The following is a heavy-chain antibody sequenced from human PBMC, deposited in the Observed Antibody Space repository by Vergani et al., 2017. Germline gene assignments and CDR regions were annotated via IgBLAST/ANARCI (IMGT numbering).Heavy chain of an antibody. D-gene: IGHD2-2*01. J-gene: IGHJ6*04. CDR1: GYSFTSYW. Sequence: EVQLVQSGAEVKKPGESLKISCKGSGYSFTSYWIGWVRQMPGKGLEWMGIIYPGDSDTRCSPSFQGRVTISADKSISTAYLQWSSLKASDTAMYYCARHSAPVQLLLGGLVDVWGKGTTVTVSS. CDR2: IYPGDSDT. V-gene: IGHV5-51*01. CDR3: ARHSAPVQLLLGGLVDV.